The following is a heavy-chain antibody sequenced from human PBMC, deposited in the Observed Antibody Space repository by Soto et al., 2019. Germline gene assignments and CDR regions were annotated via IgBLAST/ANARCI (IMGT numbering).Heavy chain of an antibody. V-gene: IGHV5-51*01. D-gene: IGHD6-6*01. CDR1: GYNFAGYW. CDR2: IYPSDSDT. Sequence: GESLKISCKGSGYNFAGYWIAWVRQMPGKGLELMGIIYPSDSDTRYRPSFQGQDTISADKSISSAYLHWSSLRASVTALYYCARGGVSARACDYWREGIPVTVS. J-gene: IGHJ4*02. CDR3: ARGGVSARACDY.